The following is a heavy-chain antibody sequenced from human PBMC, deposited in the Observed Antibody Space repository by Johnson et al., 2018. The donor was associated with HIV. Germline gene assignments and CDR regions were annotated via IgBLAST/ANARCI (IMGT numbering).Heavy chain of an antibody. J-gene: IGHJ3*02. CDR1: GFTFNNYD. Sequence: VQLVESGGGSVQSGGSLRLSCAASGFTFNNYDMHWVRQVTGKALEWVSAIGKAADTYYADSVKGRFIISRENVRNSLYLQMDSLGVGDTAVYYCARGSVVGGNSGYDAFDIWGQGTVVTVSS. D-gene: IGHD4-23*01. V-gene: IGHV3-13*01. CDR3: ARGSVVGGNSGYDAFDI. CDR2: IGKAADT.